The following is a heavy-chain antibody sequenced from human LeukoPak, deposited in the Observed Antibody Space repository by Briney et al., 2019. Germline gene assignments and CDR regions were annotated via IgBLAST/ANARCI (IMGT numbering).Heavy chain of an antibody. CDR1: GFIFSNYG. V-gene: IGHV3-64*04. Sequence: GGSLRLSCSASGFIFSNYGMYWVRQAPGKGLEFVSAISSDGDNTFYADSVKGRFTISRDNAKNSLYLQMNSLRDEDTAVYYCARRNIAWYFDYWGQGTLVTVSS. J-gene: IGHJ4*02. CDR3: ARRNIAWYFDY. D-gene: IGHD2/OR15-2a*01. CDR2: ISSDGDNT.